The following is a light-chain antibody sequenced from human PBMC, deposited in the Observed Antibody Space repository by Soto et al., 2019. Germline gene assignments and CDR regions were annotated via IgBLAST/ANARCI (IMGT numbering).Light chain of an antibody. J-gene: IGKJ2*02. V-gene: IGKV3-15*01. Sequence: VMTQSPATLSVSPGERVILSCRASQSIGSNLAWCQQKPGQPPRLLIYHTSTRAPDSPLRFSGSGSGTEFTLTISSLQSEDFGIYFCQECNNWPRCTFGQGTKLQIK. CDR3: QECNNWPRCT. CDR2: HTS. CDR1: QSIGSN.